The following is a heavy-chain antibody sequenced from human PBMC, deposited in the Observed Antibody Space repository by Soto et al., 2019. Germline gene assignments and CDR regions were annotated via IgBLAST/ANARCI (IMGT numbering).Heavy chain of an antibody. V-gene: IGHV4-4*07. CDR3: ARAAKFGELYH. CDR2: IYVSGIN. CDR1: GVSIRSYY. J-gene: IGHJ5*02. D-gene: IGHD3-10*02. Sequence: SETLSLTCTVSGVSIRSYYWSWVRQSAGKGLEWIGRIYVSGINNYNPSLRSRVTMSEDTSKNQLSLTLTSVTAADTAIYYCARAAKFGELYHWGQGTPVTVSS.